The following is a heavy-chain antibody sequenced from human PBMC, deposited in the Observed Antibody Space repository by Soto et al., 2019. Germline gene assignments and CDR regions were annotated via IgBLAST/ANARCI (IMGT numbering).Heavy chain of an antibody. V-gene: IGHV3-33*03. J-gene: IGHJ4*02. Sequence: PWGSLRLSCAASGFTFSSYGMHWVRQAPGKGLEWVAVIWHDGMNKYYADSVRGRFTISRGNAENTLYLQMNGLRAEDTAVYYCTTVFEYWGQGTPVTVSS. CDR2: IWHDGMNK. CDR1: GFTFSSYG. CDR3: TTVFEY.